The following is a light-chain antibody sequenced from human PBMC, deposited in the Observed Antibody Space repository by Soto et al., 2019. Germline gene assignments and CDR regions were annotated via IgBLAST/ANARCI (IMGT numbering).Light chain of an antibody. CDR3: HQYITWPLT. V-gene: IGKV1-5*03. Sequence: DIQMTQSPSTLAASVGDTVTITCRASHSMSVWLAWYQQNPGKATKLLIYKASTLASGVPSRFSGSGSGTEFTLTISSLQPDDFATYYCHQYITWPLTFGGGTKVEIK. J-gene: IGKJ4*01. CDR2: KAS. CDR1: HSMSVW.